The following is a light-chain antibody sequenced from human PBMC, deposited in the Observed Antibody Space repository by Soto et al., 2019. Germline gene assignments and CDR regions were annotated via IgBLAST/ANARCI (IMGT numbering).Light chain of an antibody. Sequence: QAVVTQEPSLTVSPGGTVTLTCGSSTGAVTSGHYPYWFQQKPGQAPRTLIYDTSNKHSWTPARFSGSLLGGKAALTLSGAQPEDEAEYYCLLSYSGARHVVFGGRPKVTVL. CDR3: LLSYSGARHVV. CDR2: DTS. CDR1: TGAVTSGHY. J-gene: IGLJ2*01. V-gene: IGLV7-46*01.